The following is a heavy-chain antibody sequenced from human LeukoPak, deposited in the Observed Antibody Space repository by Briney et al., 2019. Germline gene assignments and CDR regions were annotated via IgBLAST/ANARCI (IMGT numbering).Heavy chain of an antibody. CDR2: ISYDGSNK. CDR1: GFTFSSYG. J-gene: IGHJ6*02. CDR3: AREGYYYDSSGYYPYYYYGMDV. Sequence: PGRSLRLSCAASGFTFSSYGMHWVRQAPGKGLEWVAVISYDGSNKYYADSVKGRFTISRDNSKNTLYLQMNSLRAEDTAVYYCAREGYYYDSSGYYPYYYYGMDVWGQGTTVTVSS. V-gene: IGHV3-30*03. D-gene: IGHD3-22*01.